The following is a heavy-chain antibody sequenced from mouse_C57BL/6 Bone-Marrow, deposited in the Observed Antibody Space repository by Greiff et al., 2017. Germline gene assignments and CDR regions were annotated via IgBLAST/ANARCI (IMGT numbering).Heavy chain of an antibody. CDR3: AKDPGSQDYFDY. CDR2: INPNNGGT. CDR1: GYTFTDYY. V-gene: IGHV1-26*01. J-gene: IGHJ2*01. Sequence: VQLQQSGPELVKPGASVKISCKASGYTFTDYYMNWVKQSHGKSLEWIGDINPNNGGTSYNQKFKGKATLTVDKSSSTAYMELRSLTSEDSAVYYCAKDPGSQDYFDYWGQGTTLTVSA. D-gene: IGHD1-1*01.